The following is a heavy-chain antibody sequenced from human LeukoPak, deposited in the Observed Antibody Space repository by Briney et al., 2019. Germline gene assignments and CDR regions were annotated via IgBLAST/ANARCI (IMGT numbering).Heavy chain of an antibody. CDR3: ARHGTISSESYFDY. D-gene: IGHD1-14*01. CDR1: GGSVSSYY. V-gene: IGHV4-59*08. CDR2: IHNSGRT. J-gene: IGHJ4*02. Sequence: PSETLSLTCSASGGSVSSYYWSWIRQSPGKGLEWIGYIHNSGRTNYNPSLKSRVTGFVDTSKNQVSLRLSSVTAADTAVYYCARHGTISSESYFDYWGQGALVTVSS.